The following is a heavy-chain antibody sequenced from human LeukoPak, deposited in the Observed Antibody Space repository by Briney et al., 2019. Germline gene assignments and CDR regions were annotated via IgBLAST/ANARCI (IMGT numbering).Heavy chain of an antibody. CDR2: FDPEDGET. J-gene: IGHJ4*02. D-gene: IGHD4-17*01. CDR1: GFTFSSYS. CDR3: ATRGVYGDYGY. V-gene: IGHV1-24*01. Sequence: PGGSLRPSCAASGFTFSSYSMNWVRQAPGKGLEWMGGFDPEDGETIYAQKFQGRVTMTEDTSTDTAYMELSSLRSEDTAVYYCATRGVYGDYGYWGQGTLVTVSS.